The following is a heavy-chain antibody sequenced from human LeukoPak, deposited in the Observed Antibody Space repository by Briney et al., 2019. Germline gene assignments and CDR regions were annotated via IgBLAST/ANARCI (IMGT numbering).Heavy chain of an antibody. Sequence: ASVNVSCKASGYTFTSHGISWVRQAPGQGLEWMGWISTYNGNTQYTQNFQARVTMTTDTSTNTAYMELRSLRSDDTAVYYCARGGDFWSGYFKLDYWGQGSLVTVSS. CDR3: ARGGDFWSGYFKLDY. CDR2: ISTYNGNT. J-gene: IGHJ4*02. D-gene: IGHD3-3*01. V-gene: IGHV1-18*01. CDR1: GYTFTSHG.